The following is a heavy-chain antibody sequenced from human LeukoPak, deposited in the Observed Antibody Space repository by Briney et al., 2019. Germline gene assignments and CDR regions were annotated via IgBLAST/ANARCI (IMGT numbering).Heavy chain of an antibody. J-gene: IGHJ5*02. CDR3: AKDYDKGSSRHRWFDP. V-gene: IGHV3-23*01. CDR1: GFTFSSYA. D-gene: IGHD6-13*01. CDR2: ISGSGGST. Sequence: PGGSLRLSCAASGFTFSSYAMSWVRQAPGKGLEWVSAISGSGGSTYYADSVKGRFTISRDNSKNTLYLQMNSLRAEDTAVYYCAKDYDKGSSRHRWFDPWGQGTLVTVSS.